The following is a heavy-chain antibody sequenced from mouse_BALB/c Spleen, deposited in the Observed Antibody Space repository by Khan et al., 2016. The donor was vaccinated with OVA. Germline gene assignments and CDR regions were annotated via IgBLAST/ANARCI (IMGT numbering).Heavy chain of an antibody. D-gene: IGHD3-3*01. V-gene: IGHV14-3*02. CDR3: ARRARK. J-gene: IGHJ2*01. CDR1: GLTFKDTY. Sequence: MQLVQSGAELVKSGATVKLSCTASGLTFKDTYMHWLKQCPEQGLEWIGRIDTPNGNTKYDPKFQGKATITADKSSNTAYLQITSLTSEDTAVYDCARRARKWGQGTTLTVSS. CDR2: IDTPNGNT.